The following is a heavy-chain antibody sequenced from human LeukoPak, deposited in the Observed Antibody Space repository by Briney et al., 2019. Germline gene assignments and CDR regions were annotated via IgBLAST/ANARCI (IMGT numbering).Heavy chain of an antibody. Sequence: SQTLSLTCTVSGGSISSGDYYWSWIRQPPGKGLEWIGYIYYSGSTYYNPSLKSRVTISVDTSKNQFSLKLSSVTAADTAVYYCARDYPHYYDSEDAFDIWGQGTMVTVSS. CDR3: ARDYPHYYDSEDAFDI. J-gene: IGHJ3*02. CDR2: IYYSGST. CDR1: GGSISSGDYY. V-gene: IGHV4-30-4*08. D-gene: IGHD3-22*01.